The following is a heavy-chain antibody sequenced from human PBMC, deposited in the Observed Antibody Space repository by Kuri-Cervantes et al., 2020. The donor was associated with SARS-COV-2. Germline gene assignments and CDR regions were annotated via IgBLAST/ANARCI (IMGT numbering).Heavy chain of an antibody. CDR1: GGSISSGSYY. J-gene: IGHJ5*02. V-gene: IGHV4-61*02. D-gene: IGHD1-26*01. Sequence: SETLSLTGNVSGGSISSGSYYWSWIRQPAGKGLEWIGRIYTSGSTNYNPSLKSRVTISVDTSKNQFSLKLSSVTAADTAVYYCARLLYSGSYYWFDPWGQGTLVTVSS. CDR3: ARLLYSGSYYWFDP. CDR2: IYTSGST.